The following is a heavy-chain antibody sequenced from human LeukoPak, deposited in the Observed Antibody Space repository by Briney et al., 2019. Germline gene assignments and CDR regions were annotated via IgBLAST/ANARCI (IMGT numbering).Heavy chain of an antibody. V-gene: IGHV3-49*03. CDR2: IRSKAYGGTT. CDR3: TRELYGDGYKSFDY. J-gene: IGHJ4*02. Sequence: PGGSLRLSCTASGFTFGDYAMSWFRQAPGKGLEWVGFIRSKAYGGTTEYAASVKGRFTISRDDSKSIAYLQMNSLKTEDTAVYYCTRELYGDGYKSFDYWGQGTLVTVSS. D-gene: IGHD5-24*01. CDR1: GFTFGDYA.